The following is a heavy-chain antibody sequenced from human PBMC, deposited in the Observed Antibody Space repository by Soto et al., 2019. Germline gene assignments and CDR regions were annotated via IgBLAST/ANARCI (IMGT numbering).Heavy chain of an antibody. CDR1: GGSISSYY. CDR2: IYYSGST. D-gene: IGHD2-15*01. J-gene: IGHJ5*02. Sequence: DTLSLTCTVSGGSISSYYWSWIRQPPGKGLEWIGYIYYSGSTNYNPSLKSRVTISVDTSKNQFSLKLSSVTAADTAVYYCARVTMVAATNWFDTWGQGTLVTVSP. CDR3: ARVTMVAATNWFDT. V-gene: IGHV4-59*01.